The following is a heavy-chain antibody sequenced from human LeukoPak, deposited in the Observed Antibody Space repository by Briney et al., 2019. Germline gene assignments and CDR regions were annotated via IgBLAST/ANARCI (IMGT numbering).Heavy chain of an antibody. J-gene: IGHJ4*02. V-gene: IGHV4-39*01. CDR1: GGSISSSSFY. CDR2: IYYSGST. CDR3: ARRNPEKGAFGY. Sequence: PSETLSLTCTVSGGSISSSSFYWGWIRQPPGKGLEWIGSIYYSGSTYYNLSLRSRVTISIDTPKNQFSLKLSSVTAADTAVYYCARRNPEKGAFGYWGQGTLVTVSS.